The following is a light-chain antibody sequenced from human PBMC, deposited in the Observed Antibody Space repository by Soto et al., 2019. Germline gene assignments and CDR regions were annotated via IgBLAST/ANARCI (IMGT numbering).Light chain of an antibody. J-gene: IGKJ1*01. V-gene: IGKV1-5*01. CDR3: LRYNAFSQT. Sequence: DIQMTQSPSTLSASVGDRVTITCRASQSMNDWLAWYQQKPGQAPKVLIYDASSLQSGVPSRFSGSGSGTEFTLTIDILQPDDVATYYCLRYNAFSQTFGQGTKVEI. CDR2: DAS. CDR1: QSMNDW.